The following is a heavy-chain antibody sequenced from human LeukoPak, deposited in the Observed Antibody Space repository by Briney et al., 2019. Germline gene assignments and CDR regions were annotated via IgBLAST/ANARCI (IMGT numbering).Heavy chain of an antibody. J-gene: IGHJ6*02. V-gene: IGHV3-23*01. D-gene: IGHD1-26*01. Sequence: GGSLRLSCAASGFTFISYAMGWVRQAPGKGLEWVSSLSGNAGRPYYADSVKGRCTISRDNSKNTLYLQMNSLRAEDTAVYYCAKDHRDSGNYYYYYGLDVWGQGTTVTVSS. CDR2: LSGNAGRP. CDR3: AKDHRDSGNYYYYYGLDV. CDR1: GFTFISYA.